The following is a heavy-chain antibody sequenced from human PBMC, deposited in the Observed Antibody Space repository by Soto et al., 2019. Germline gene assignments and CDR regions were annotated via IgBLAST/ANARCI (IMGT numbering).Heavy chain of an antibody. CDR2: IYHSGSA. CDR1: GGSMSSYY. D-gene: IGHD6-13*01. Sequence: SETLSLTCTVSGGSMSSYYWIWVRQPPGKGLEWIGEIYHSGSANYNPSLKSRVTISVDNSKNQFSLNLNSVTAADTAVYYCARYNAASGTYYFDYWGQGTLVTVSS. J-gene: IGHJ4*02. CDR3: ARYNAASGTYYFDY. V-gene: IGHV4-59*12.